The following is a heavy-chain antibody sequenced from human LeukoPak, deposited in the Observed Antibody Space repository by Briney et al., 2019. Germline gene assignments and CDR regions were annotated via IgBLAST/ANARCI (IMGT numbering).Heavy chain of an antibody. CDR2: IKQDGSEK. CDR1: GLTFSRFW. Sequence: GGSLRLSCAASGLTFSRFWMSWVRQAPGKGLEWVANIKQDGSEKYYVDSVKGRFTISRDNAKNSVYLQMNSLRAEDTAVYYCAREQYGGKDYWGQGNLVTVSS. J-gene: IGHJ4*02. D-gene: IGHD4-23*01. V-gene: IGHV3-7*05. CDR3: AREQYGGKDY.